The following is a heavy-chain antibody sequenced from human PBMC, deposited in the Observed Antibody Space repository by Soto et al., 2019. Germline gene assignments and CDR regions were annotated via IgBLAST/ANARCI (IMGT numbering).Heavy chain of an antibody. Sequence: PGKGLEWMGIIYLGDSATRYSPSFQGQVTISADKSINTAYLQWSSLKASDTAMYYCARTAEEYYYDSSGYPRGWFDPWGQGTLVTVSS. D-gene: IGHD3-22*01. CDR3: ARTAEEYYYDSSGYPRGWFDP. CDR2: IYLGDSAT. J-gene: IGHJ5*02. V-gene: IGHV5-51*01.